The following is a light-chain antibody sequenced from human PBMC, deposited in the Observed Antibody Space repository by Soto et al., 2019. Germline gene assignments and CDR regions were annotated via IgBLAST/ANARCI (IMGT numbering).Light chain of an antibody. Sequence: IQMTQSPSSLSASVGDRVTITCRASQGIRNDLGWYQQKPGKAPKLLIYASSSLQSGVPSRFSGSGSGADFILTISSLQSEDFATYYCQQSYSTPITFGQGTRLEIK. J-gene: IGKJ5*01. V-gene: IGKV1-39*01. CDR3: QQSYSTPIT. CDR2: ASS. CDR1: QGIRND.